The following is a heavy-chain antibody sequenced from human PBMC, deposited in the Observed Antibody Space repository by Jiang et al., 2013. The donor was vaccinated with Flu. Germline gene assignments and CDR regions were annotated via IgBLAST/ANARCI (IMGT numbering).Heavy chain of an antibody. D-gene: IGHD3-9*01. V-gene: IGHV7-4-1*02. CDR3: ARDQQDALTDLRYFGYYYGMDV. CDR1: GYTFTSYA. Sequence: SGYTFTSYAMNWVRQAPGQGLEWMGWINTNTGNPTYAQGFTGRFVFSLDTSVSTAYLQISSLKAEDTAVYYCARDQQDALTDLRYFGYYYGMDVWGQGTTVTVSS. CDR2: INTNTGNP. J-gene: IGHJ6*02.